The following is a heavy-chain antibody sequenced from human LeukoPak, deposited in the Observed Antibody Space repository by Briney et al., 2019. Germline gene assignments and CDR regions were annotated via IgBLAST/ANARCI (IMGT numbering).Heavy chain of an antibody. D-gene: IGHD2-2*01. CDR2: INHSGST. Sequence: PSETLSLTCTVSGGSISSYYWSWIRQPPGKGLEWIGEINHSGSTNYNPSLKSRVTISVDTSKNQFSLKLSSVTAADTAVYYCARIDIVVVPAAIGGAYNWFDPWGQGTLVTVSS. J-gene: IGHJ5*02. CDR3: ARIDIVVVPAAIGGAYNWFDP. CDR1: GGSISSYY. V-gene: IGHV4-34*01.